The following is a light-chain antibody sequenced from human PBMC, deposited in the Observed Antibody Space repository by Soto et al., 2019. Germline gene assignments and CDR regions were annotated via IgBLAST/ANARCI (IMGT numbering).Light chain of an antibody. CDR2: GAS. CDR3: QHYDTSLI. V-gene: IGKV3-20*01. CDR1: QSVSNSY. J-gene: IGKJ4*01. Sequence: VLTQSPGTLSLSPGERATLSCRASQSVSNSYLAWYQQKPGQAPRLLIYGASSRATGIPDRFSGSGSGTDFTLTISRLEPGDFAVYYCQHYDTSLIFGGGTKVDIK.